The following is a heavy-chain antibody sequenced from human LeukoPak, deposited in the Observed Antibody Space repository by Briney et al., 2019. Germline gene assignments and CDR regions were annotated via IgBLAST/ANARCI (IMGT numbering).Heavy chain of an antibody. CDR2: IPYDGSDK. D-gene: IGHD6-13*01. Sequence: GGSLRLSCAASGFPFSSYGMHWVRQAPGKGLEWVAFIPYDGSDKFYADSVKGRFTISRDNSKNTLYLQMNSLRAEDTAVYYCAKRSGSSSWFYYYYMDVWGKGTTVTVSS. CDR3: AKRSGSSSWFYYYYMDV. V-gene: IGHV3-30*02. CDR1: GFPFSSYG. J-gene: IGHJ6*03.